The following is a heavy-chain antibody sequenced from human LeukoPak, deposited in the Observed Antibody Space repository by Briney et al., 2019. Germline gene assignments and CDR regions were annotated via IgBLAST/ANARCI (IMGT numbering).Heavy chain of an antibody. CDR2: ITGSGSST. CDR3: AKELYTGSYFTSDY. Sequence: TGGSLRLSCAASGFNFSSYTMSWVRQAPGKGLEWVSAITGSGSSTFYAGSVKGRLTISRDNSKNTLDLQMNSLRVDDAAVYYCAKELYTGSYFTSDYWGQGTLVTVSS. V-gene: IGHV3-23*01. J-gene: IGHJ4*02. D-gene: IGHD1-26*01. CDR1: GFNFSSYT.